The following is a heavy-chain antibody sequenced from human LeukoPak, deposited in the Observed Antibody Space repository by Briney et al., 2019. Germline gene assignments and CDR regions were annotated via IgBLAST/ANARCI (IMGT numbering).Heavy chain of an antibody. CDR3: AREVIGSGLVRRWFDP. CDR1: GYTFTGYY. V-gene: IGHV1-2*02. CDR2: INPNSGGT. Sequence: ASVKVSCKASGYTFTGYYMHWVRQAPGQGLEWMGWINPNSGGTNYAQKFQGRVTMTRDTSISTAYMELSRLRSDDTAVYYCAREVIGSGLVRRWFDPWGQGTLVTVSS. J-gene: IGHJ5*02. D-gene: IGHD6-19*01.